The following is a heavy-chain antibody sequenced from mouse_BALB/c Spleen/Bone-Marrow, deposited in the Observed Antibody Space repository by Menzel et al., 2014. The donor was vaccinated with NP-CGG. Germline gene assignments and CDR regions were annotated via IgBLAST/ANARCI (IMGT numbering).Heavy chain of an antibody. D-gene: IGHD1-1*01. Sequence: SGAEFVKPGASVKVSCKASGYTFTNYWMQWVKQRPGQGLEWIGEIEPSDSYTNYNQDFKGKATLTVDKSSSTAYMQLSSLTSEDSAVYYCARGRTTVVSDYWGQGTSLTVSS. V-gene: IGHV1-69*02. J-gene: IGHJ2*02. CDR2: IEPSDSYT. CDR3: ARGRTTVVSDY. CDR1: GYTFTNYW.